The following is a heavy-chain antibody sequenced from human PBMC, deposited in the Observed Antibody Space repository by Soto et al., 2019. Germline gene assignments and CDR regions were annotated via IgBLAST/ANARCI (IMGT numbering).Heavy chain of an antibody. CDR3: ARRSGSHYYFDY. V-gene: IGHV3-23*01. J-gene: IGHJ4*02. CDR1: GFTFSSYV. CDR2: ISDGGGT. Sequence: GGSLRLSCTASGFTFSSYVMRWVRRAPGKGLEWVSSISDGGGTYYADSVKGRFTISRDNSKNTLYLQLNSLRAEDTAVYYCARRSGSHYYFDYWGQGTLVTVSS. D-gene: IGHD1-26*01.